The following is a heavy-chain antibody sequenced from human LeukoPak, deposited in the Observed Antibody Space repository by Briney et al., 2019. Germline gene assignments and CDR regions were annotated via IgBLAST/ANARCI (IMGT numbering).Heavy chain of an antibody. V-gene: IGHV1-8*02. CDR2: INPNSGNT. CDR3: ARVAYYYGSGSRHLRY. D-gene: IGHD3-10*01. J-gene: IGHJ4*02. CDR1: GYTFTGYY. Sequence: ASVTVSCKASGYTFTGYYMHWVRQAPGRGLEWMGWINPNSGNTGYAQKFQGRVTMTRNTSISTAYMELSSLRSEDTAVYYCARVAYYYGSGSRHLRYWGQGTLVTVSS.